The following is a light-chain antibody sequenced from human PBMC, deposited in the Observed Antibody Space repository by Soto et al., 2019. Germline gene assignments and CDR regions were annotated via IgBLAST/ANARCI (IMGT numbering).Light chain of an antibody. CDR3: QQYYSTLWT. Sequence: EIVLTQSPGTLSLSPGERATLSCRASQSVSSCYSAWYQQKPGQAPRLLIYGASSRATGIPDRFSGSGSGTDFTLTISRLEPEDFAVYYCQQYYSTLWTFGQGTKVEIK. CDR1: QSVSSCY. J-gene: IGKJ1*01. CDR2: GAS. V-gene: IGKV3-20*01.